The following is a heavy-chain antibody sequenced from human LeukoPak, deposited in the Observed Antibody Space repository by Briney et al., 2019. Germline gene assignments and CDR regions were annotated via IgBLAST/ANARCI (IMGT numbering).Heavy chain of an antibody. J-gene: IGHJ4*02. CDR1: GGSISSSNW. CDR3: ARGGSQYYDSSGYPDY. CDR2: IYHSGST. V-gene: IGHV4-4*02. D-gene: IGHD3-22*01. Sequence: SGTLSLTCAVSGGSISSSNWWSWVRQPPGKGLEWIGEIYHSGSTNYNPSLKSRVTISVDKSKNQFSLKLSSVTAADTAVYYCARGGSQYYDSSGYPDYWGQGTLVTVSS.